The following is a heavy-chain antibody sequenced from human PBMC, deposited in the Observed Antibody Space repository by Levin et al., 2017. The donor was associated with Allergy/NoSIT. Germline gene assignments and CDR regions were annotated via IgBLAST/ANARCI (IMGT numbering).Heavy chain of an antibody. CDR1: GFTVSSNY. CDR3: ASQHYGSGSYPLDP. J-gene: IGHJ5*02. Sequence: GGSLRLSCAASGFTVSSNYMSWVRQAPGKGLEWVSVIYSGGSTYYADSVKGRFTISRDNSKNTLYLQMNSLRAEDTAVYYCASQHYGSGSYPLDPWGQGTLVTVSS. CDR2: IYSGGST. D-gene: IGHD3-10*01. V-gene: IGHV3-66*02.